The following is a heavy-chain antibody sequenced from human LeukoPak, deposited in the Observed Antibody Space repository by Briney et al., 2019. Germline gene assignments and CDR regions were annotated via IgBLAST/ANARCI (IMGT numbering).Heavy chain of an antibody. V-gene: IGHV4-4*07. CDR2: LRTTGST. D-gene: IGHD3-16*01. CDR3: ARGGWGYFDY. J-gene: IGHJ4*02. CDR1: GGSMSNYY. Sequence: SSETLSLTCTVSGGSMSNYYWGWIRQPAEKGLEWIGRLRTTGSTNYNPSLKSRVTMSLDTSKKQFSLKLSSVTAADTAVYYCARGGWGYFDYWGQGTLVTVSS.